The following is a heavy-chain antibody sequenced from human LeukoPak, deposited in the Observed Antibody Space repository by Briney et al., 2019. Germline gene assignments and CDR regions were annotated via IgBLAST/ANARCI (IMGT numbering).Heavy chain of an antibody. D-gene: IGHD2-2*01. Sequence: GGSLRLSCAASGFTFSGSTMSWVRQAPGKGLEWVSGISGSGGTTRHADSVKGRFTISRDNSKNTLYLQMNSLRAEDTAVYYCAKDRGIVVVPTLFDYWGQGTLVTVSS. J-gene: IGHJ4*02. CDR1: GFTFSGST. CDR2: ISGSGGTT. CDR3: AKDRGIVVVPTLFDY. V-gene: IGHV3-23*01.